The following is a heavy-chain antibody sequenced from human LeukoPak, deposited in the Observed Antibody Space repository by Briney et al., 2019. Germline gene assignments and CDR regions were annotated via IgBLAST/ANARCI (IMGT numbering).Heavy chain of an antibody. CDR2: IYYSGST. J-gene: IGHJ5*02. CDR1: GDSISSYY. Sequence: SETLSLTCTVSGDSISSYYWSWIRQPPGKGLEWIGYIYYSGSTNYNPPLKSRVSISVDRSKNQFSLKLSSVTAADTAVYYCAREACSGGSCSSRFDPWGQGTLVTVSS. V-gene: IGHV4-59*01. D-gene: IGHD2-15*01. CDR3: AREACSGGSCSSRFDP.